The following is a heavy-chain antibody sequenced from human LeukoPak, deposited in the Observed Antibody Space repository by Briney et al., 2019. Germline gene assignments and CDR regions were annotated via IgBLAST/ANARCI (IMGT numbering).Heavy chain of an antibody. J-gene: IGHJ4*02. CDR3: ATSMVRGIITRFDY. D-gene: IGHD3-10*01. Sequence: GESLKSSCKGSGYSFTNYWIGWVRQMPGKGLEWMGIIYPGDSETRYSPSFQGQVTISADRSISTAFLQWSSLTASDTAMYYCATSMVRGIITRFDYWGQGTLVTVAS. CDR1: GYSFTNYW. CDR2: IYPGDSET. V-gene: IGHV5-51*01.